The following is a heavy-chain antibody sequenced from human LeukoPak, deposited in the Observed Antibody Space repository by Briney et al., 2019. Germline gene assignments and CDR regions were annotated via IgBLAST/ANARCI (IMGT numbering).Heavy chain of an antibody. D-gene: IGHD6-13*01. V-gene: IGHV4-31*03. Sequence: PSQTLSLTCTVSGGPISSGGYYWSWIRQHPGKGLEWIGYIYYSGSTYYNPSLKSRVTISVDTSKNQFSLKLSSVTAADTAVYYCARALYSSSWPFDYWGQGTLVTVSS. CDR3: ARALYSSSWPFDY. CDR1: GGPISSGGYY. CDR2: IYYSGST. J-gene: IGHJ4*02.